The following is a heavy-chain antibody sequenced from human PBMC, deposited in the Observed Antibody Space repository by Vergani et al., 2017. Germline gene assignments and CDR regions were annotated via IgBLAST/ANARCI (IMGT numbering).Heavy chain of an antibody. CDR3: AKTIFGVVTIPYFDY. V-gene: IGHV3-30*18. CDR1: GFTFSSYG. Sequence: QVQLVESGGGVVQPGRSLRLSCAASGFTFSSYGMHWVRQAPGKGLEWVAVISYDESNKYYADSVKGRFTISRDNSKNTLYLQMNSLRAEDTAVYYCAKTIFGVVTIPYFDYWGQGTLVTVSA. J-gene: IGHJ4*02. D-gene: IGHD3-3*01. CDR2: ISYDESNK.